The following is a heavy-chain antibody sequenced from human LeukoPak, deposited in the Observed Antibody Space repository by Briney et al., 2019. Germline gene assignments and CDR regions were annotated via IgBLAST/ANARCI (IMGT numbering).Heavy chain of an antibody. CDR2: IYTSGST. CDR3: AIGGIAGAMGDY. J-gene: IGHJ4*02. V-gene: IGHV4-4*07. CDR1: GGSISSYY. Sequence: SETLSLTCTVSGGSISSYYWSWIRQPAGKGLEWIGRIYTSGSTNYNPSLKSRVTMSVDTSKNQFSLKLSSVTAADTAVYYCAIGGIAGAMGDYWGQGTLVTVSS. D-gene: IGHD1-26*01.